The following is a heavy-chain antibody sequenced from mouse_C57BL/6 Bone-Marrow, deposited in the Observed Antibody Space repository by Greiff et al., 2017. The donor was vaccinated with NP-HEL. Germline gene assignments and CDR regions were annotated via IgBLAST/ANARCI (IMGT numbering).Heavy chain of an antibody. Sequence: EVKLVESEGGLVQPGSSMKLSCTASGFTFSDYYMAWVRQVPEKGLEWVANINYDGSSTYYLDSLKSRFIISRDNAKNILYLQMSSLKSEDTATYYCARDDYDEGFDYWGQGTTLTVSS. J-gene: IGHJ2*01. CDR2: INYDGSST. CDR1: GFTFSDYY. CDR3: ARDDYDEGFDY. V-gene: IGHV5-16*01. D-gene: IGHD2-4*01.